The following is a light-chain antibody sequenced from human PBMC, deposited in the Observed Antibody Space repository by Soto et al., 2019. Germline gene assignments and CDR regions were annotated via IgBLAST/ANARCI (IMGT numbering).Light chain of an antibody. CDR1: SSDVGGYTY. J-gene: IGLJ2*01. CDR3: GSYAGNNTFL. CDR2: EVN. V-gene: IGLV2-8*01. Sequence: QSVLTQPPSASGSPGQSVTISCTGTSSDVGGYTYVSWYQHHPGKAPKLVIYEVNKRPSGVPDRFSGSKSGKTASLAVSGLQAEEEADYHCGSYAGNNTFLFGGGTQLTVL.